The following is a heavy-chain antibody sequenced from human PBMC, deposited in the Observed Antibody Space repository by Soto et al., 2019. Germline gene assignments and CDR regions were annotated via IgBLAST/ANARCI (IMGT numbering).Heavy chain of an antibody. J-gene: IGHJ4*02. CDR1: GFTVSSYA. CDR2: ISGSGVST. V-gene: IGHV3-23*01. D-gene: IGHD3-10*01. CDR3: GKGRGPTMAPPFDY. Sequence: PGGSLRLSCAASGFTVSSYAMSWVRQAPGKGLEWVSAISGSGVSTHYADSVKGRFTISRDNSKNTLYVQMNSLRVEDTAVYYCGKGRGPTMAPPFDYWGQGTRVTVSS.